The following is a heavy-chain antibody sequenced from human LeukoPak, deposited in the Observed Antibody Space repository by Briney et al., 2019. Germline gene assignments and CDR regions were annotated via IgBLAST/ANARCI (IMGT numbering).Heavy chain of an antibody. D-gene: IGHD3-10*01. J-gene: IGHJ3*02. CDR2: IKQDGSET. CDR1: GFTLSTYW. Sequence: GGSLRLSCAASGFTLSTYWMTWVRQAPGKGLEWVANIKQDGSETYYVDSVKGRFTISRDNAKNSLYLQMNSLRTEDTAVYSCARLNYYANKGPDAFDIWGQGTMVTVSS. V-gene: IGHV3-7*01. CDR3: ARLNYYANKGPDAFDI.